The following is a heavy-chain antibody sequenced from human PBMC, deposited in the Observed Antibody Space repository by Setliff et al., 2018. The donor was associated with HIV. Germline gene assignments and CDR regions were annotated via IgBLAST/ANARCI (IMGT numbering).Heavy chain of an antibody. CDR3: ARDRFPQSNIFGAWYFDL. V-gene: IGHV3-7*01. D-gene: IGHD3-10*02. CDR1: GLIFSSYW. CDR2: IKQDGSEK. Sequence: LRLSCAASGLIFSSYWMSWVRQAPGKGLEWVANIKQDGSEKYYVDSVKGRFTISRDNAKNSLYLQMNSLRAEDTAVYYCARDRFPQSNIFGAWYFDLWGRGTLVTVSS. J-gene: IGHJ2*01.